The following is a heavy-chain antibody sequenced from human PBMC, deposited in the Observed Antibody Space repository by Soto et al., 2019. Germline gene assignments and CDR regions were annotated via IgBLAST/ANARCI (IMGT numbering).Heavy chain of an antibody. CDR3: ASSVSPAGYYYYGMNV. CDR2: LSGSGGSA. J-gene: IGHJ6*04. Sequence: GGSLRLSCAASGFYLGSSGMRCVRQAPGKGLEWVSCLSGSGGSAYYADSVKCRFTISRDNSKNTLYLQMRSLRAEDTAVYYCASSVSPAGYYYYGMNVCGKGSTVTVSS. D-gene: IGHD2-2*01. V-gene: IGHV3-23*01. CDR1: GFYLGSSG.